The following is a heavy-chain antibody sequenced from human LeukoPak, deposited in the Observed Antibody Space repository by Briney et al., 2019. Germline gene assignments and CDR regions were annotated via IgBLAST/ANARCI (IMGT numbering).Heavy chain of an antibody. CDR2: TRNKANSDTT. J-gene: IGHJ3*01. CDR3: ARSSHYCSGGSCYVDVFDF. CDR1: GFTFTDLY. Sequence: GGSLRLSCAGSGFTFTDLYMDWVRQAPGKGLEWVGRTRNKANSDTTEYAASVKGRFTISRDDSKNSLYLQMNRLKTEDTAVYYCARSSHYCSGGSCYVDVFDFWGQGTMVTVSS. V-gene: IGHV3-72*01. D-gene: IGHD2-15*01.